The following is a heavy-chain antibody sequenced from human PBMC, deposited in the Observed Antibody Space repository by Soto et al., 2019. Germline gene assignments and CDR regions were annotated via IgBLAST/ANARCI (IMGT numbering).Heavy chain of an antibody. V-gene: IGHV3-30-3*01. CDR1: GFTFSTYA. CDR2: LSADENNK. J-gene: IGHJ4*02. Sequence: QVPLVESGGGVVQPGRSLRLSCTASGFTFSTYAFHWVRQAPGKGLEWVAVLSADENNKYYADSVKGRFTISRDNSKSTLYLQMNSLRAEDTAVYYCARDLRKLRYFDYWGQGTLVTVSS. D-gene: IGHD3-9*01. CDR3: ARDLRKLRYFDY.